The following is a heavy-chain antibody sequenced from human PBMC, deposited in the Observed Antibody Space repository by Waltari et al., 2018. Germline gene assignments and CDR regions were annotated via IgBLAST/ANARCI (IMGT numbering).Heavy chain of an antibody. CDR3: ARGGDIVVVVADNWFDP. CDR1: GGSFSGSY. D-gene: IGHD2-15*01. Sequence: QVQLQQWGAGLLKPSETLSLTCAVYGGSFSGSYWSWIRQPPGKGLEWIGENNHSGSTNYNPSLKSRVTISVDTSKNQFSLKLSSVTAADTAVYYCARGGDIVVVVADNWFDPWGQGTLVTVSS. CDR2: NNHSGST. J-gene: IGHJ5*02. V-gene: IGHV4-34*01.